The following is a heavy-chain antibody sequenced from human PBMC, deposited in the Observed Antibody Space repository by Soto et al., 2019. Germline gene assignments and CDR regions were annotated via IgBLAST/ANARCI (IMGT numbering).Heavy chain of an antibody. CDR3: ARPTNGVDYWYFDL. J-gene: IGHJ2*01. CDR1: GYSFTSYW. CDR2: IDPSDSYT. Sequence: SLKISCQGSGYSFTSYWISWVRQMPGPGLEWRGRIDPSDSYTNYSPSFQGHVTSSADKSSSTANLQWSSLKASDTAMYYGARPTNGVDYWYFDLWGRGTLVTVSS. V-gene: IGHV5-10-1*01. D-gene: IGHD2-8*01.